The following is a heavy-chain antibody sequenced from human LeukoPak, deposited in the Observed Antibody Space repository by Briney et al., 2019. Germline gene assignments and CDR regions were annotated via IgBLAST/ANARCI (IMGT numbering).Heavy chain of an antibody. CDR2: ISSYNGNT. J-gene: IGHJ4*02. CDR1: GYMFTSYG. Sequence: ASVKVSCKASGYMFTSYGISWVRQAPGQGLEWMGWISSYNGNTDYAQNLQGRVTMTTDTSTSTAYMELRSLRSGDTAVYYCARDQGYTSSPYYFDYWGQGSLVTVSS. CDR3: ARDQGYTSSPYYFDY. D-gene: IGHD6-13*01. V-gene: IGHV1-18*04.